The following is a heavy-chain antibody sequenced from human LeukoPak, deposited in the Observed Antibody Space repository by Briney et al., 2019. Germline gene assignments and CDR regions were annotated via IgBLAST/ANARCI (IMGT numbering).Heavy chain of an antibody. D-gene: IGHD2-15*01. Sequence: PGGSLRLSCAASGFTFSSYSMNWVRQAPGKGLEWVSSISSSSSYIYYADSVKGRFTISRDNAKNSLYLQMNSLRAEDTAVYYCARDRAYCSGGSCYGWFDHWGQGTLVTVSS. V-gene: IGHV3-21*01. CDR1: GFTFSSYS. CDR3: ARDRAYCSGGSCYGWFDH. CDR2: ISSSSSYI. J-gene: IGHJ5*02.